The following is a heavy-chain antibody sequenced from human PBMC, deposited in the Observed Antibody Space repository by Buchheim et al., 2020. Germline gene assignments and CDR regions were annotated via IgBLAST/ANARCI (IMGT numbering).Heavy chain of an antibody. Sequence: EVQLVESGGGLVKPGGSLRLSCAASGFTFSSYSMNWVRQAPGKGLEWVSSISSSSSYIYYADSVKGRFTISRDNAKNSLYLQMNSLRAEDTAVYYCARFEVYGETTVTYNWFDPWGQGTL. CDR2: ISSSSSYI. D-gene: IGHD4-11*01. J-gene: IGHJ5*02. CDR1: GFTFSSYS. CDR3: ARFEVYGETTVTYNWFDP. V-gene: IGHV3-21*01.